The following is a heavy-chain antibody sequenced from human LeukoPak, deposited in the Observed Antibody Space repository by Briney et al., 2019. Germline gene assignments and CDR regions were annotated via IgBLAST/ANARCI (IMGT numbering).Heavy chain of an antibody. D-gene: IGHD1-26*01. CDR1: GFTVSSCY. J-gene: IGHJ4*02. Sequence: PGGSLRLSCAASGFTVSSCYMSWVRQAPGKGLEWVSSISSSSSYIYYADSVKGRFTISRDSAKNSLYLQMNSLRAEDTAVYYCARVGRWELNQLDYWGQGTLVTVSS. CDR2: ISSSSSYI. V-gene: IGHV3-21*01. CDR3: ARVGRWELNQLDY.